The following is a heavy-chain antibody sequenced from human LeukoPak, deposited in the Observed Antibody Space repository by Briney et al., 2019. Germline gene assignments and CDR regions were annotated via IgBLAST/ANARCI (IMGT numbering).Heavy chain of an antibody. CDR3: ASHDILTGYYYDAFDI. D-gene: IGHD3-9*01. Sequence: GASLRLSCAASGFTVSSNYMSWVRQAPGKGLEWVSVIYSGGSTYYADSVKGRFTISRDNSKNRLYLQMNSLRAEDTAVYYCASHDILTGYYYDAFDIWGQGTMVTVSS. J-gene: IGHJ3*02. CDR2: IYSGGST. V-gene: IGHV3-66*04. CDR1: GFTVSSNY.